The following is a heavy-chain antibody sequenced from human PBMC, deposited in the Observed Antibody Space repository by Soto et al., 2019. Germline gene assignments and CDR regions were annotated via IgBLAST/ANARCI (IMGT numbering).Heavy chain of an antibody. V-gene: IGHV3-11*01. D-gene: IGHD6-13*01. CDR2: ISSSGSVV. J-gene: IGHJ5*02. CDR3: AKDQQQLVPGTFDP. Sequence: GGSLRLSCAASGFIFSDYTMSWIRQAPGKGLEWVSYISSSGSVVYYGDSVRGRFTTSRDNARNSLYLQMDGLRAEDTAVYYCAKDQQQLVPGTFDPWGQGTLVTVSS. CDR1: GFIFSDYT.